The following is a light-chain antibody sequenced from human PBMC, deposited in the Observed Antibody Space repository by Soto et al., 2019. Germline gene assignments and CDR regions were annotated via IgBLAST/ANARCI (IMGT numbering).Light chain of an antibody. J-gene: IGLJ2*01. Sequence: QLVLTQPPSVTVAPGQRVTISCTGSNSNIGAGYTVHWYQQFPGRVPKLLIYGDTNRPSGVPDRFSGSKSGTSASLAITGLQAEDEADYYCPSYDSSLPALLFGVGTQLPVL. CDR3: PSYDSSLPALL. CDR2: GDT. CDR1: NSNIGAGYT. V-gene: IGLV1-40*01.